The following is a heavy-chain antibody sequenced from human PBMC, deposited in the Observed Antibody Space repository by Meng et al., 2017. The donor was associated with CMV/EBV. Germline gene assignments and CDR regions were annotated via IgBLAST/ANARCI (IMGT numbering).Heavy chain of an antibody. CDR2: ISSSSSTI. D-gene: IGHD6-13*01. V-gene: IGHV3-48*04. J-gene: IGHJ4*02. CDR3: ARAWIAAAGTLDY. Sequence: GGSLRLSCAASGFSFSSYSTNWVRQAPGKGLEWVSYISSSSSTIYYADSVKGRFTISRDNAKNSLYLQMNSLRAEDTAVYYCARAWIAAAGTLDYWGQGTLVTVSS. CDR1: GFSFSSYS.